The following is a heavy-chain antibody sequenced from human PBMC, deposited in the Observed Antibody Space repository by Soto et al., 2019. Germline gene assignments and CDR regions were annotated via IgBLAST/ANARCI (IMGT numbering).Heavy chain of an antibody. CDR1: GGSISSSSYY. D-gene: IGHD6-13*01. CDR2: IYYSEST. J-gene: IGHJ4*02. CDR3: ARQEAPISSSWYSHYFDY. Sequence: SETLSLTCTVSGGSISSSSYYWGWIRQPPGKGLEWIGSIYYSESTYYNPSLKSRVTISVDTSKNQFSLKLSSVTAADTAVYYCARQEAPISSSWYSHYFDYWGQGTLVTVSS. V-gene: IGHV4-39*01.